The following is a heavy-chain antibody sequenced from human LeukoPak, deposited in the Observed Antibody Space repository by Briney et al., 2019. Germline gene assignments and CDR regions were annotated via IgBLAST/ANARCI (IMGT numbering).Heavy chain of an antibody. CDR2: INNDESST. J-gene: IGHJ6*02. CDR1: GFTFSSYW. D-gene: IGHD4-11*01. Sequence: GGSLRLSCAASGFTFSSYWMHWVRQAPAKGLVWVSRINNDESSTSYADSVKGRFTISRDNAKNTLYLQMNSLRAEDTDVYYCTRGFSNRYYYYGMDVWGQGTTVTVSS. CDR3: TRGFSNRYYYYGMDV. V-gene: IGHV3-74*01.